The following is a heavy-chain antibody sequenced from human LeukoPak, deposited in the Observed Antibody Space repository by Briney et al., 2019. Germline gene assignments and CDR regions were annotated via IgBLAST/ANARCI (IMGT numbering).Heavy chain of an antibody. J-gene: IGHJ6*03. Sequence: GESLKISCKGSGYDFTSYWIVWVRQMPGRGLEWMGIIYPGDSDTRYSPSFQGQVTISADKSISTAYLQWSSLKAADTAMYYCARQEQGYYYYMDVWGKGTTVTVSS. CDR1: GYDFTSYW. CDR2: IYPGDSDT. V-gene: IGHV5-51*01. CDR3: ARQEQGYYYYMDV.